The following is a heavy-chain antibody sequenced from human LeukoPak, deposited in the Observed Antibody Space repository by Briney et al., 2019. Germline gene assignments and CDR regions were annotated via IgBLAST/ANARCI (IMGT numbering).Heavy chain of an antibody. CDR2: ISGSGGRT. V-gene: IGHV3-23*01. Sequence: GGSLRLSCAASGITFSSYVMSWVRQAPGKGLEWVSAISGSGGRTDYADSVKGRFTISRDNSKNTLDLQMNSLRAEDTAVYYCAKGVGYEKEYYFDYWGQGTLVTVSS. CDR1: GITFSSYV. J-gene: IGHJ4*02. CDR3: AKGVGYEKEYYFDY. D-gene: IGHD5-12*01.